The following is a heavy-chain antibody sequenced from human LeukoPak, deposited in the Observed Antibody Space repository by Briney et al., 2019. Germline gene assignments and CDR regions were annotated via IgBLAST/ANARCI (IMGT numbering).Heavy chain of an antibody. Sequence: GESLQISCRSSGYSFTTYWIDWVRQMPGKGLEWMGIIYPGDSDTRYSPSFQGQVTISADKSISTAYLQWGSLKASDTAMYYNYVDVWGQGTLVTVSS. V-gene: IGHV5-51*01. CDR1: GYSFTTYW. CDR3: YVDV. CDR2: IYPGDSDT. J-gene: IGHJ4*02. D-gene: IGHD3-10*02.